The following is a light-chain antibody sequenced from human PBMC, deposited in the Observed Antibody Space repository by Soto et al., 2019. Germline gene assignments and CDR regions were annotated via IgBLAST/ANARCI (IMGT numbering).Light chain of an antibody. CDR1: QSVSSN. V-gene: IGKV3-11*01. CDR3: QQRSNWPLT. Sequence: ETVLTQSPATLSLSPGERATLSCRASQSVSSNLAWYQQKRGQAPRLLIYDASNRATGIPARFSGSGSGTDFTLTISSLAPEDFAVYYCQQRSNWPLTFVWGTKVEIK. J-gene: IGKJ4*01. CDR2: DAS.